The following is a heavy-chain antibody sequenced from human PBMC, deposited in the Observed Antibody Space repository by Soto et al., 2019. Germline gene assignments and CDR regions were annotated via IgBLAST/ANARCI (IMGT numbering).Heavy chain of an antibody. Sequence: QVQLQESGPGLVKPSETLSLTCSVSGGSINGYYWNWIRQSPGKGLEWIGYIYYTGITNYNPSLMRRVSISEATSKKQFSRSLRSVTAADTAVYYCARRPVGRSDFDIWGQGTTVTVSS. J-gene: IGHJ6*02. CDR1: GGSINGYY. CDR3: ARRPVGRSDFDI. CDR2: IYYTGIT. V-gene: IGHV4-59*08. D-gene: IGHD3-9*01.